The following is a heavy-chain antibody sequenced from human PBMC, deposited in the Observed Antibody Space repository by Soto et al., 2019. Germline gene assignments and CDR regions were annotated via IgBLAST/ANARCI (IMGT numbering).Heavy chain of an antibody. CDR2: INPNSGGT. Sequence: ASVKVSCKASGYTFTGYYMHWVRQAPGQGLEWMGWINPNSGGTNYAQNFQGWVTMTRDTSITTAYMELSRLRSDDTAVYYCARGMYYYDSIPLFDYWGQGTLVTVSS. D-gene: IGHD3-22*01. CDR1: GYTFTGYY. CDR3: ARGMYYYDSIPLFDY. V-gene: IGHV1-2*04. J-gene: IGHJ4*02.